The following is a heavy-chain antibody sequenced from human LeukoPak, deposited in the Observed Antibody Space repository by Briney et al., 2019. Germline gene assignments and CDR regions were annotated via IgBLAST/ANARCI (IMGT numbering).Heavy chain of an antibody. CDR1: EFTFSNYG. D-gene: IGHD3-22*01. V-gene: IGHV3-30*02. CDR3: ARGDYYDSRAIDY. CDR2: IRYDGTNK. Sequence: GGSLRLSCAASEFTFSNYGMHWVRQAPGKGLEWVAFIRYDGTNKYYADSVKGRFTISRDNSKNTLYLQMNSLRAEDTAVYYCARGDYYDSRAIDYWGQGTLVTVSS. J-gene: IGHJ4*02.